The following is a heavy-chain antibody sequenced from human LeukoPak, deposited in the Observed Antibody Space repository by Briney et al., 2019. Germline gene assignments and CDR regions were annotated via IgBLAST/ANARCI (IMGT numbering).Heavy chain of an antibody. D-gene: IGHD6-13*01. CDR2: IIPILGIA. V-gene: IGHV1-69*04. J-gene: IGHJ4*02. CDR1: GGTFSSYA. CDR3: ARDPGIAAAGNDY. Sequence: SVKVSCKASGGTFSSYAISWVRQAPGQGLEWMGRIIPILGIANYAQKFQGRVTITADKSTSTAYMELSSLRSEDTAVYYCARDPGIAAAGNDYWGQGTLVTVSS.